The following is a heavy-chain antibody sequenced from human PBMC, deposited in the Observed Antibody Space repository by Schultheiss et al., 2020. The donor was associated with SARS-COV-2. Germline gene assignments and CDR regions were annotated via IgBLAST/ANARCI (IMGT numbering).Heavy chain of an antibody. CDR2: IYYSGST. J-gene: IGHJ5*02. CDR1: GGSVSSGSYY. D-gene: IGHD3-22*01. Sequence: SETLSLTCTVSGGSVSSGSYYWSWIRQPPGKGLEWIGYIYYSGSTNYNPSLKSRVTISVDTSKNQFSLKLSSVTAADTAVYYCARVYYYDRHRRNWFDPWGQGTLVTVSS. CDR3: ARVYYYDRHRRNWFDP. V-gene: IGHV4-61*01.